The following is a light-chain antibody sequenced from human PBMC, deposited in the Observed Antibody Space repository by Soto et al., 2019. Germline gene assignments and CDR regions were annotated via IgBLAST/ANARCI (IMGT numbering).Light chain of an antibody. CDR1: QTVRNNY. V-gene: IGKV3-20*01. Sequence: EFVLTQSPGTLSLSPVEIATLSCSSSQTVRNNYLAWYQQKPGQAPRLLIYDASSRAIGIPDRFSGGGSGTDFTLTISRLEPEDFAVYYCQQFSSYPLNCGGGTKGDI. CDR3: QQFSSYPLN. CDR2: DAS. J-gene: IGKJ4*01.